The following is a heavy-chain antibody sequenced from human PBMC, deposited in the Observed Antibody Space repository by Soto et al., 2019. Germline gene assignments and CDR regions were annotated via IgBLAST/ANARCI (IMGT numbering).Heavy chain of an antibody. V-gene: IGHV3-23*01. J-gene: IGHJ6*02. CDR1: GFTFSSYA. D-gene: IGHD2-2*01. Sequence: GGSLRLSCAASGFTFSSYAMSWVRQAPGKGLEWVSAISGSGGSTYYADSVKGRFTISRDNSKNTLYLQMNSLRAEDTAVYYCAKDLVPAATRGRSPYYGMDVWGQGTTVTVSS. CDR2: ISGSGGST. CDR3: AKDLVPAATRGRSPYYGMDV.